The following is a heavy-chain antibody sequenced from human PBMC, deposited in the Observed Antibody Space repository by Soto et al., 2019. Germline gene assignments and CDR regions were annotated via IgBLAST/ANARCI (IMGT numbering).Heavy chain of an antibody. D-gene: IGHD4-17*01. CDR3: ARGVTTVTTFDY. V-gene: IGHV4-30-2*01. CDR1: GGYISSGGYS. Sequence: ASETLSLTCAVSGGYISSGGYSCNWIRQPPGKGLEWIGYIYHSGSTYYNPSLKSRVTISVDRSKNQFSLKLSSVTAADTAVYYCARGVTTVTTFDYWGQGTLVTVSS. CDR2: IYHSGST. J-gene: IGHJ4*02.